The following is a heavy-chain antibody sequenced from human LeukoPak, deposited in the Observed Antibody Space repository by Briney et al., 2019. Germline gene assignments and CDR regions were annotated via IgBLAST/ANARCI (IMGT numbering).Heavy chain of an antibody. D-gene: IGHD1-1*01. CDR3: ARVNINNWHSCDY. V-gene: IGHV4-4*02. CDR2: IYHSGSP. J-gene: IGHJ4*02. Sequence: LETLSLNCAASGGSISSNNWWGWVRQPPGKGLEWIGEIYHSGSPNYNPSLKSRVTISVDKSRNHFSLNLSSVTAADTAVYYCARVNINNWHSCDYWGQGTLVTVSS. CDR1: GGSISSNNW.